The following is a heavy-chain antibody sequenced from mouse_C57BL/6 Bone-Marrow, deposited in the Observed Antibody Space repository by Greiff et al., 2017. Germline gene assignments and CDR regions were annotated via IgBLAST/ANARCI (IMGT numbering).Heavy chain of an antibody. D-gene: IGHD2-13*01. Sequence: VQLQQSGAELVKPGASVKLSCKASGYTFTEYSIHWVKQRPGQGLEWIGWFYPGSGSIKYNEKFKDKATVTAAKSSSTAYMELSRLTCEDSAVYICERRKVWRRGVAYWGQGTLVTVAA. CDR1: GYTFTEYS. J-gene: IGHJ3*01. CDR3: ERRKVWRRGVAY. V-gene: IGHV1-62-2*01. CDR2: FYPGSGSI.